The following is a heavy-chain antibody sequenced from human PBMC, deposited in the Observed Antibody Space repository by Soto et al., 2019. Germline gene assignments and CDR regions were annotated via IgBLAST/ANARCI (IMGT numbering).Heavy chain of an antibody. V-gene: IGHV4-38-2*01. CDR3: ARQPGNYDFWSGYSFLDY. Sequence: SETLSLTCAVSGYSISSGYYWGWIRQPPGKGLEWIGSIYHSGSTYYNPSLKSLFTISVDTSKNQFSLKLSSVTAADTAVYYCARQPGNYDFWSGYSFLDYWGQGTLVTVSS. D-gene: IGHD3-3*01. CDR1: GYSISSGYY. CDR2: IYHSGST. J-gene: IGHJ4*02.